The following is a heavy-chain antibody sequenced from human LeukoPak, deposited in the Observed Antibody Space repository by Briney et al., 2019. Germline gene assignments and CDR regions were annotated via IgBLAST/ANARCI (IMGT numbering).Heavy chain of an antibody. CDR1: GFTFTTYW. CDR3: ARVFGWYFSNRAFDI. V-gene: IGHV3-7*01. J-gene: IGHJ3*02. CDR2: IKQDGSEK. Sequence: PGGSLRLSCAASGFTFTTYWMTSVRQAPGKGLEWVANIKQDGSEKYYVDSAKGRFTISRDNAKNSLYLQMNSLRAEDTAVYYCARVFGWYFSNRAFDIWGQGTMVTVSS. D-gene: IGHD6-19*01.